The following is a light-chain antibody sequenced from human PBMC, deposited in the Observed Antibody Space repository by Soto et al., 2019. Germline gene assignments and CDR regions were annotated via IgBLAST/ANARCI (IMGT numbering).Light chain of an antibody. V-gene: IGKV4-1*01. CDR3: LQHCSSPYT. Sequence: DIVMTQSPDSLPVSLGERATINCKSSQSVLYSSSSKNCLVWYQQKPGQPPKVVIYWASTRGSGVPDRLRGSGSGTDFTRTIINLQAEHLTFYYCLQHCSSPYTFGQGTKLQI. CDR2: WAS. J-gene: IGKJ2*01. CDR1: QSVLYSSSSKNC.